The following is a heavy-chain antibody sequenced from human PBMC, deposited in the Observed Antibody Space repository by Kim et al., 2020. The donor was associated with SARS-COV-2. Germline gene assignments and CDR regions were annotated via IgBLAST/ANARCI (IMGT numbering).Heavy chain of an antibody. D-gene: IGHD3-10*01. V-gene: IGHV4-34*01. J-gene: IGHJ5*02. CDR1: GGSFSDYY. CDR3: ARGVRHFGELHRCWFDP. CDR2: INHRGNT. Sequence: SETLSLTCDVDGGSFSDYYWTWIRQPPGKGLDWIGEINHRGNTNYNPSLRSRVTISVDTSRNEFSLTLSSVTAADMAVYYCARGVRHFGELHRCWFDPWG.